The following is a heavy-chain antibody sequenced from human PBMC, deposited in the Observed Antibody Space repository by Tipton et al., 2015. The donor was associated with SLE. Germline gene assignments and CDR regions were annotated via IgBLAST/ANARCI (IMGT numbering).Heavy chain of an antibody. J-gene: IGHJ4*02. V-gene: IGHV3-23*01. CDR2: ISGSGGST. CDR1: GFTFSSYA. CDR3: AKRETIFGVVPFDY. D-gene: IGHD3-3*01. Sequence: SLRLSCAASGFTFSSYAMSWVRQAPGKGLEWVSAISGSGGSTYYADSVKGRFTISRDNSKNTLYLQMNSLRAEDTAIFYCAKRETIFGVVPFDYWGQGTLVTVSS.